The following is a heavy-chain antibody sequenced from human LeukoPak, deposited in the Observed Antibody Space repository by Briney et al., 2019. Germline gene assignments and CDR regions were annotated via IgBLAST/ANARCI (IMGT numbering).Heavy chain of an antibody. CDR2: IYYSGST. D-gene: IGHD3-22*01. J-gene: IGHJ4*02. V-gene: IGHV4-59*04. CDR1: GGSISSYY. Sequence: SETLSLTCTVSGGSISSYYWSWIRQPPGKGLEWIGYIYYSGSTYYNPSLKSRVTISVDTSKNQFSLKLSSVTAADTAVYYCARQGASYYYDSSGYYPFDYWGQGTLVTVSS. CDR3: ARQGASYYYDSSGYYPFDY.